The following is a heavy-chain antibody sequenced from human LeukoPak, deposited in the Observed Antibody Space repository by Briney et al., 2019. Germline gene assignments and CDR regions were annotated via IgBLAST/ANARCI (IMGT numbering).Heavy chain of an antibody. Sequence: GGSLRLSCAASGFTFSSYWMSWVRQAPGKGLEWVANIKQDGSEKYYVDSVKGRFTISRDNAKNSLYLQMNSLRAEDTAVYYCAYGNYYDSSGSLFDYWGQGTLVTVSS. V-gene: IGHV3-7*01. CDR2: IKQDGSEK. D-gene: IGHD3-22*01. CDR1: GFTFSSYW. J-gene: IGHJ4*02. CDR3: AYGNYYDSSGSLFDY.